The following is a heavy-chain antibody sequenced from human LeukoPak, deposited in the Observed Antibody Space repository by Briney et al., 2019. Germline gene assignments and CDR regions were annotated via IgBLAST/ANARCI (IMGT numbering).Heavy chain of an antibody. CDR3: ARMVRGVTFDY. D-gene: IGHD3-10*01. CDR2: IYSGGST. Sequence: GGSLRLSCAASGFTVSSNYMSWVRQAPGEGLEWVSVIYSGGSTYYADSVKGRFTISRDNSKNTLYLQMNSLRAEDTAVYYCARMVRGVTFDYWGLGTPVTVSS. CDR1: GFTVSSNY. J-gene: IGHJ4*02. V-gene: IGHV3-53*01.